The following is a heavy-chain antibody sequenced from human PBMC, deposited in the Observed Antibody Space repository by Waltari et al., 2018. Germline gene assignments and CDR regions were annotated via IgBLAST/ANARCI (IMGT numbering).Heavy chain of an antibody. CDR1: GGSISSYY. D-gene: IGHD3-22*01. Sequence: QVQLQESGPGLVKPSETLSLTCTVSGGSISSYYWSWIRQPPGKGLEWIGHIYYSGSTNYTPSLKSRVTISVDTSKNQFSLKLSSVTAADTAVYYCARLSRGWGYDSSGYYPFDYWGQGTLVTVSS. CDR2: IYYSGST. J-gene: IGHJ4*02. V-gene: IGHV4-59*01. CDR3: ARLSRGWGYDSSGYYPFDY.